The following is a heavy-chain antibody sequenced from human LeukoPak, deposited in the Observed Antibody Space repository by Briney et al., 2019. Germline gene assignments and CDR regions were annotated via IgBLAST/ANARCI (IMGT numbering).Heavy chain of an antibody. D-gene: IGHD3-22*01. CDR1: GFAVSNNY. CDR3: ARVKYDSSGYYGDYFDY. V-gene: IGHV3-7*03. J-gene: IGHJ4*02. CDR2: IKEDGSEK. Sequence: GGSLRLSCAASGFAVSNNYMSWVRQAPGKGLEWVANIKEDGSEKYYVDSVKGRFTISRDNAKNSLYLQMNSLRAEDTAVYSCARVKYDSSGYYGDYFDYWGQGTLVTVSS.